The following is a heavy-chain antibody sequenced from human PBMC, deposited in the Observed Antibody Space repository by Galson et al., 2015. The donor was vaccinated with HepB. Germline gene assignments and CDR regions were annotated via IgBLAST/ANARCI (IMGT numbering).Heavy chain of an antibody. Sequence: SLTCTVSGGPISSYYWSWIRQPPGKGLEWIGYIYYSGSTNYNPSLKSRVTISVDTSKNQFSLKLSSVTAADTAVYYCARVLSHVYCSSTSCYALDIWGQGTMVTVSS. CDR3: ARVLSHVYCSSTSCYALDI. V-gene: IGHV4-59*01. D-gene: IGHD2-2*01. J-gene: IGHJ3*02. CDR2: IYYSGST. CDR1: GGPISSYY.